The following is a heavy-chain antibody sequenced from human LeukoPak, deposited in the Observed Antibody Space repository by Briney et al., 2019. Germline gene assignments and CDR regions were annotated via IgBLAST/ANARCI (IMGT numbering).Heavy chain of an antibody. CDR2: IYYSGST. J-gene: IGHJ2*01. Sequence: SETLSLTCTVSRGSISSSSYYWGWIRQPPGKGLDWIASIYYSGSTYYNPSLKSRVTISVDTSKNQFSLKLSSVTAADTAVYYCARKAQANVYCSSTSCWGPYWYFVLWGRRTLVTVSS. V-gene: IGHV4-39*01. CDR3: ARKAQANVYCSSTSCWGPYWYFVL. CDR1: RGSISSSSYY. D-gene: IGHD2-2*01.